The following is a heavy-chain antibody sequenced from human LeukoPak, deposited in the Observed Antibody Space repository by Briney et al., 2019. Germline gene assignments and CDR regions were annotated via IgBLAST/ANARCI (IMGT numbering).Heavy chain of an antibody. J-gene: IGHJ4*02. CDR3: ARRLSRGYSYVPPPFDY. CDR2: ISSSGSTI. D-gene: IGHD5-18*01. CDR1: GFTFSSYE. V-gene: IGHV3-48*03. Sequence: PGGSLRLSCAASGFTFSSYEMNWVRQAPGKGLEWVSYISSSGSTIYYADSVKGRFTISRDNAKNSLYLQMNSLRAEDTAVYYCARRLSRGYSYVPPPFDYWGQGTLVTVAS.